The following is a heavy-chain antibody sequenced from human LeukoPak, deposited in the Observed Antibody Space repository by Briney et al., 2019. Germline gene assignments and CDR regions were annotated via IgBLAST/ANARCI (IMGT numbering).Heavy chain of an antibody. D-gene: IGHD5-24*01. CDR3: ARGREGYNYEFLY. V-gene: IGHV1-2*02. J-gene: IGHJ4*02. CDR2: INPNSGGT. Sequence: ASVKVSCKASGYTFTGYYIHWVRQAPGQGLEWMGWINPNSGGTNYAQKFQGRVTMTRDTSISTVYMELSRLRSDDTAVYYCARGREGYNYEFLYWGLGTLVAVSS. CDR1: GYTFTGYY.